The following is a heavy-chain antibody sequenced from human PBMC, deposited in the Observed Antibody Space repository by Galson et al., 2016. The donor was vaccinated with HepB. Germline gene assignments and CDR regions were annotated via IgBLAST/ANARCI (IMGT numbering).Heavy chain of an antibody. CDR2: INSDGSST. J-gene: IGHJ4*02. Sequence: LRLSCAASGFTFSSYWMHWVRQAPGKGLVWVSRINSDGSSTSYADSVKGRFTISRDNAKNTLYLQMNSLRAEDTAVYYCRPGIAAASKGYWGQGTLVTVSS. D-gene: IGHD6-13*01. CDR3: RPGIAAASKGY. CDR1: GFTFSSYW. V-gene: IGHV3-74*01.